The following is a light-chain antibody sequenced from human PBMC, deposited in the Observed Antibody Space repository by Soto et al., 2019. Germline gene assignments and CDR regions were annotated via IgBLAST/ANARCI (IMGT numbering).Light chain of an antibody. CDR1: QSVSSS. CDR3: QQYNNWPPFT. Sequence: EIVMTQSPATLSVSPGERATPPCRATQSVSSSLAWYQQKPGQAPRLLIYGASTRATGIPARFSGSGSGTEFTLTISSLQSEDFAVYYCQQYNNWPPFTFGPGTKVDIK. J-gene: IGKJ3*01. V-gene: IGKV3-15*01. CDR2: GAS.